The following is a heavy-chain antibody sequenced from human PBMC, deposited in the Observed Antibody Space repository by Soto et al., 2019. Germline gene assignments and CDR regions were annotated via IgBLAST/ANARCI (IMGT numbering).Heavy chain of an antibody. CDR3: ARDSGGWFGELVGYDAFDI. Sequence: PSETLSLTCTVSGGSISSGGYYWSWIRQHPGKGLEWIGYIYYSGSTYYNPSLKSRVTISVDTSKNQFSLKLSSVTAADTAVYYCARDSGGWFGELVGYDAFDIWGHGTMVTVSS. CDR2: IYYSGST. CDR1: GGSISSGGYY. V-gene: IGHV4-31*03. J-gene: IGHJ3*02. D-gene: IGHD3-10*01.